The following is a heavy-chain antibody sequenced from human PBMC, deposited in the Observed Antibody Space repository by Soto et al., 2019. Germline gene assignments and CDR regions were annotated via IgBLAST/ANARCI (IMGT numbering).Heavy chain of an antibody. V-gene: IGHV1-18*01. D-gene: IGHD2-15*01. Sequence: QVQLVQSGAEMKKPGASVKVSCKASGYTFTDFGLVWVRQAPGQGPEWMGWISAYYGDTTYAQKLQGRVTMTRDTTTSTVYMELRSLTSDDTAMYYCAREMPGYCSDSACLPGYWGQGTLVTVSA. CDR2: ISAYYGDT. CDR1: GYTFTDFG. CDR3: AREMPGYCSDSACLPGY. J-gene: IGHJ4*02.